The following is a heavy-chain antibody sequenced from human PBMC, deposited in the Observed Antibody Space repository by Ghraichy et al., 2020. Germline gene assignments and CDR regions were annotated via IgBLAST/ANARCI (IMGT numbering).Heavy chain of an antibody. D-gene: IGHD5-12*01. J-gene: IGHJ6*02. Sequence: GGSLRLSCTASGFNFRNYAMTWVRQAPGKGLQWISAISANGVTAVSADSVRGRFIVSRDNFQEPLYLQMSSLRAEDTAVYFCARQWLQESEFYGMDVWGQGTTVTVSS. CDR2: ISANGVTA. CDR1: GFNFRNYA. CDR3: ARQWLQESEFYGMDV. V-gene: IGHV3-23*01.